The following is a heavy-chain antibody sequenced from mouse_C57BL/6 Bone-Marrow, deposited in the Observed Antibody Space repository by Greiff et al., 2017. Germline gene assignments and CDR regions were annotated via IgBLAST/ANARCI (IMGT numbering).Heavy chain of an antibody. V-gene: IGHV1-50*01. Sequence: QVQLQQPGAELVKPGASVKLSCKASGYTFTSYWMQWVKQRPGQGLEWIGEIDPSDSYTNYNQKFKGKATLTVDTSSSTAYIQLSNLTSEDSAVYYCERPGSIPYAMDYWGQGTSVTVSS. CDR2: IDPSDSYT. D-gene: IGHD1-1*01. CDR3: ERPGSIPYAMDY. CDR1: GYTFTSYW. J-gene: IGHJ4*01.